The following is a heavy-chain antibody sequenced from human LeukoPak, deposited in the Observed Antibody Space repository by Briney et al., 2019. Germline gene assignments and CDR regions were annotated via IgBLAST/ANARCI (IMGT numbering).Heavy chain of an antibody. CDR3: ASGPIASAFDI. CDR2: IYHSGST. V-gene: IGHV4-4*02. D-gene: IGHD2-15*01. J-gene: IGHJ3*02. CDR1: GFTFSTYGV. Sequence: GSLRLSCAASGFTFSTYGVYWVRQPPGKGLEWIGEIYHSGSTNYNPSLKSRVTISVDKSKNQFSLKLSSVTAADTAVYYCASGPIASAFDIWGQGTMVTVSS.